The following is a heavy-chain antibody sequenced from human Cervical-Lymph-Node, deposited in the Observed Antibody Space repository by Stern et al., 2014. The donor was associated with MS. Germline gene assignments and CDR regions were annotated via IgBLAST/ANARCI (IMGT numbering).Heavy chain of an antibody. Sequence: VQLEESGPGLVKPSETLSLTCTVSGGSISSYYWSWIRQPPGKGLEWIGYIYYSGSTNSNPSLKSRVTISVDTSKNQFSLKLSSVTAADTAVYYCATGGTFDYWGQGTLVTVSS. D-gene: IGHD1-26*01. CDR1: GGSISSYY. CDR3: ATGGTFDY. CDR2: IYYSGST. V-gene: IGHV4-59*01. J-gene: IGHJ4*02.